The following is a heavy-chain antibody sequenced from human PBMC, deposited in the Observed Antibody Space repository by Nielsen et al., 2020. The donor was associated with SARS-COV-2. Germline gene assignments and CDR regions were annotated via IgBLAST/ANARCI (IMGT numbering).Heavy chain of an antibody. CDR3: ARGPGVEVVANYFDP. D-gene: IGHD4/OR15-4a*01. J-gene: IGHJ5*02. V-gene: IGHV4-34*01. CDR1: GGSLSFHY. CDR2: INHRGRT. Sequence: SETLSLTCAVYGGSLSFHYWSWVRQPPGKGLEWIGEINHRGRTNYNPSLKNRVTTSVDTSTKQFSLRLTSVTAADTAVYYCARGPGVEVVANYFDPWGQGTPVTVSS.